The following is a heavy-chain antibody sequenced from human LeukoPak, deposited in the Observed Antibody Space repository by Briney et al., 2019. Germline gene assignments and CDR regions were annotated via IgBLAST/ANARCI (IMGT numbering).Heavy chain of an antibody. J-gene: IGHJ4*02. CDR3: ARGGFGVVDY. Sequence: PSETLSLTCTVSGGSISSYYWSWIRQPPGKGLEWIGYIYYSGSTNYNPSLKSRVTISVDASKNQFSLKLSSVTAADTAVYYCARGGFGVVDYWGQGTLVTVSS. CDR1: GGSISSYY. CDR2: IYYSGST. D-gene: IGHD3-3*01. V-gene: IGHV4-59*01.